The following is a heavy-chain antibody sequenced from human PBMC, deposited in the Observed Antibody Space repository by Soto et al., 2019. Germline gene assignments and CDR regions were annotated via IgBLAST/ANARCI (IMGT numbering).Heavy chain of an antibody. CDR1: GYTFTSYD. Sequence: EASVKVSCKASGYTFTSYDINWVRQATGQGLEWMGWMNPNNGNTGYAQKFQGRVTMTRNTSISTAYMELSSLKSEDTAVYFCARDMQWGGYWGQGTLVTVSS. CDR2: MNPNNGNT. V-gene: IGHV1-8*01. D-gene: IGHD6-19*01. CDR3: ARDMQWGGY. J-gene: IGHJ4*02.